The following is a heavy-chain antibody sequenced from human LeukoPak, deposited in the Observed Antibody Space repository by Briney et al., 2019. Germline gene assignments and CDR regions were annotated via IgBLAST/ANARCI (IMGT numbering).Heavy chain of an antibody. D-gene: IGHD2-15*01. CDR2: IRYDVSNK. CDR3: AQGDRSGGPCPGPLN. J-gene: IGHJ4*02. CDR1: GFTFSSYG. Sequence: GGSLRLSCAASGFTFSSYGMHWVRQAPGKGLEWVAFIRYDVSNKYYADSVKGRFTISRDNSKNTLYLQMNSLRVEDTSVYYCAQGDRSGGPCPGPLNWGQGTLVTVSS. V-gene: IGHV3-30*02.